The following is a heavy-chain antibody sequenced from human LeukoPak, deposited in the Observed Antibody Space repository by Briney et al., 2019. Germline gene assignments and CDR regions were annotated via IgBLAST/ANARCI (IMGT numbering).Heavy chain of an antibody. J-gene: IGHJ6*03. CDR3: AKDYYDSSGYGYYYMDV. D-gene: IGHD3-22*01. CDR2: ISGSGGST. Sequence: GGSMRLSCAASGFTFSSYGMSWVRQAPGKGLEWVSAISGSGGSTYYADSVKGRFTISRDNSKNTLYLQMNSLRAEDTAVYYCAKDYYDSSGYGYYYMDVWGRGTTVTISS. V-gene: IGHV3-23*01. CDR1: GFTFSSYG.